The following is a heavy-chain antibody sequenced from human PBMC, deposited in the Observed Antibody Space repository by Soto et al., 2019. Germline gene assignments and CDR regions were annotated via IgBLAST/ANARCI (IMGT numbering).Heavy chain of an antibody. CDR2: IYYGGTS. J-gene: IGHJ6*02. V-gene: IGHV4-39*01. Sequence: SQTQCLTCTVSCGYISGITCYWGWVRQPPGKGLEWIGSIYYGGTSFYNPYLTSRVTISVDTSKNQFSLKLSSVTAADTAVYYCARHSRYCINDFCYTASYYYGMDVWGQGTTVTVSS. CDR1: CGYISGITCY. CDR3: ARHSRYCINDFCYTASYYYGMDV. D-gene: IGHD2-8*01.